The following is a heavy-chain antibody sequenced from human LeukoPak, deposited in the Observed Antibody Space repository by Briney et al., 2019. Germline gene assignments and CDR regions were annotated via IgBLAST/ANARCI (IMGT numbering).Heavy chain of an antibody. CDR2: MNPNSGNT. Sequence: ASVKVSCKASGYTFTSYGISWVRQAPGQGLEWMGWMNPNSGNTGYAQKFQGRVTMTRNTSISTAYMELSSLRSGDTAVYYCARSITIFGANWFDPWGQGTLVTVSS. D-gene: IGHD3-3*01. V-gene: IGHV1-8*02. CDR3: ARSITIFGANWFDP. CDR1: GYTFTSYG. J-gene: IGHJ5*02.